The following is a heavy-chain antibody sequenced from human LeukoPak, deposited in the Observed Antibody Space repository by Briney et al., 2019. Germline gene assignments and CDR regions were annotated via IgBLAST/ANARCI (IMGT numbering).Heavy chain of an antibody. Sequence: GGSLRLSCAASGFTFDDYGMSWVRQAPGKGLEWVSSINWNGGSTGYADSVKGRFTISRDNAKNSLYLQMNSLRAEDTALYYCARDSVPMVRGVPTHWFDPWGQGTLVTVSS. CDR2: INWNGGST. J-gene: IGHJ5*02. D-gene: IGHD3-10*01. CDR1: GFTFDDYG. CDR3: ARDSVPMVRGVPTHWFDP. V-gene: IGHV3-20*04.